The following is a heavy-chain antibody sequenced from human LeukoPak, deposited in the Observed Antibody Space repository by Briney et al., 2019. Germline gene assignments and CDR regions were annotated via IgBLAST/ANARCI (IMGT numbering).Heavy chain of an antibody. D-gene: IGHD5-18*01. V-gene: IGHV4-39*01. Sequence: TXSLTCTVSGGSFTSSSYYWGWIRXPPGKGLEWFGTIYYSGSPYYHPSLKSRLSISIDTSKNQFSLKLNSVTAADTAVYYCARHSYSHGYGDYWGQGTLVTVSS. CDR1: GGSFTSSSYY. CDR2: IYYSGSP. CDR3: ARHSYSHGYGDY. J-gene: IGHJ4*02.